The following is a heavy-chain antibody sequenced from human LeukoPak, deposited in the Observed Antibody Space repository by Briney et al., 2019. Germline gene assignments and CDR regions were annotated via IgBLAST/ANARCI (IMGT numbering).Heavy chain of an antibody. Sequence: ASVKVSCKASGYTFTSYGISWVRQAPGQGLEWMGWISAYNGNTNYAQKLQGRVTMTTDTSTSTAYMELSSLRSEDTAVYYCARVRGAVVTSGFDYWGQGTLVTVSS. J-gene: IGHJ4*02. CDR3: ARVRGAVVTSGFDY. V-gene: IGHV1-18*01. CDR1: GYTFTSYG. CDR2: ISAYNGNT. D-gene: IGHD4-23*01.